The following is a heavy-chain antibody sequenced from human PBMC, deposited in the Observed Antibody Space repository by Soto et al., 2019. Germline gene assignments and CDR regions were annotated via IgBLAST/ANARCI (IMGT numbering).Heavy chain of an antibody. CDR3: ARLTGTTNWFEP. Sequence: PSETLSLTCTVSGGSISSSSYYWGWIRQPPGKGLEWIGSIYYSGSTYYNPSLKSRVTISVDTSKNQFSLKLSSVTAADTAVYYCARLTGTTNWFEPWGQGTLVTVSS. CDR2: IYYSGST. D-gene: IGHD1-7*01. CDR1: GGSISSSSYY. V-gene: IGHV4-39*01. J-gene: IGHJ5*02.